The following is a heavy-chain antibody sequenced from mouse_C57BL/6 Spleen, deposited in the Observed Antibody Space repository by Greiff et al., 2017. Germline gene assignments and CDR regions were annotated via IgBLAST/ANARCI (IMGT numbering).Heavy chain of an antibody. CDR1: GYTFTSYT. Sequence: VKLMESRAELARPGASVKMSCKASGYTFTSYTMHWVKQRPGQGLEWIGYINPSSGYTKYNQKFKDKATLTADKSSSTAYMQLSSLTSEDSAVYYCAREEYSNYDYFDYWGQGTTLTVSS. V-gene: IGHV1-4*01. CDR3: AREEYSNYDYFDY. D-gene: IGHD2-5*01. CDR2: INPSSGYT. J-gene: IGHJ2*01.